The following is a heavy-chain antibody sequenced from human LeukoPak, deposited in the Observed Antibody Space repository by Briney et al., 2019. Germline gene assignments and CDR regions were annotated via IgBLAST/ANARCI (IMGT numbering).Heavy chain of an antibody. V-gene: IGHV4-59*01. CDR1: GGSISSDY. D-gene: IGHD2-15*01. CDR2: IYYSGST. CDR3: ARGGAALDY. J-gene: IGHJ4*02. Sequence: SETLSLTCSVSGGSISSDYWSWIRQPPGKGLEWIGYIYYSGSTNYNPSLKSRVTISIDTSKNQFSLKLSSVTPADTAVYYCARGGAALDYWGRGTLVTVSS.